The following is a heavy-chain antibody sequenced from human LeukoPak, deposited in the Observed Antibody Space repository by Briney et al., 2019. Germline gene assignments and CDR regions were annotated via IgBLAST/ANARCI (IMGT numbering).Heavy chain of an antibody. D-gene: IGHD5-18*01. Sequence: QAGGSLRLSCAASGFTLSSYYMSWVRQAPGKGLEWVSLLHSGGGAYYVDSMKGRFTISRDNAKNTLYLQMNSLRAEDTAVYYCATGRMQLWYAYWGHGTLVTVSS. CDR3: ATGRMQLWYAY. CDR2: LHSGGGA. CDR1: GFTLSSYY. J-gene: IGHJ4*01. V-gene: IGHV3-53*01.